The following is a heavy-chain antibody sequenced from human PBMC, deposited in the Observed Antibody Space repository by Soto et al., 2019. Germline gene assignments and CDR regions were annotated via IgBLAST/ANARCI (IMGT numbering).Heavy chain of an antibody. J-gene: IGHJ6*04. V-gene: IGHV4-34*01. CDR3: AINIVVVPAARQLNLDV. D-gene: IGHD2-2*01. CDR2: INHSGST. CDR1: GGSFSGYY. Sequence: QVQLQQWGAGLLKPSETLSLTCAVYGGSFSGYYWRWIRQPPGKGLEWIGEINHSGSTNYNQSLKSRVTISVDTSKNQFSLKLSSVTAADTAVYYFAINIVVVPAARQLNLDVWGKGTTVTVAS.